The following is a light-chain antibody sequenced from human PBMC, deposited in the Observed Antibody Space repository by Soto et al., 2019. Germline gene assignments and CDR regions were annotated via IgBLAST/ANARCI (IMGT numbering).Light chain of an antibody. CDR1: QTVNNF. CDR3: QQYDSTPQA. J-gene: IGKJ1*01. V-gene: IGKV3-20*01. CDR2: DAS. Sequence: EIVLTQSPGTLSLSPGERASLSCRASQTVNNFLAWYQQRPGQAPRLLIYDASTRATGIPDRFSGSGSGTDFTLTISRVEPEDFAVYFCQQYDSTPQALGLWTKVEIK.